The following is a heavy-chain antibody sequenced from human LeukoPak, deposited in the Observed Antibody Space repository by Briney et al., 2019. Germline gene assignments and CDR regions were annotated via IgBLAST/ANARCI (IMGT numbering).Heavy chain of an antibody. V-gene: IGHV5-51*01. J-gene: IGHJ5*02. D-gene: IGHD5-24*01. CDR2: IYPGDSDT. CDR1: GYSFTSYW. Sequence: KNGESLKISCKGSGYSFTSYWIGWVRQMPGKGLEWMGIIYPGDSDTRYSPSFQGQVTISADKSISTAYLQWSSLKASDTAMYYCARHVGDAYNYEVVWFDPWGQGTLVTVSS. CDR3: ARHVGDAYNYEVVWFDP.